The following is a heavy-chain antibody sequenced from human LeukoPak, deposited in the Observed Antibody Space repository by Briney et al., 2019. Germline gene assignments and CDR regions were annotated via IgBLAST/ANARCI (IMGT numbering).Heavy chain of an antibody. CDR2: INPSSGST. CDR3: ARASSDCGELVH. CDR1: GYTSTIYY. D-gene: IGHD3-10*01. J-gene: IGHJ4*02. V-gene: IGHV1-46*01. Sequence: ASVKVSCKASGYTSTIYYMHWVRQAPGQGLEWMGIINPSSGSTSYTQKFQGRVTMTRDTSTSTVYMDLSSLRSEDTAVYYCARASSDCGELVHWGQGTLVTVSS.